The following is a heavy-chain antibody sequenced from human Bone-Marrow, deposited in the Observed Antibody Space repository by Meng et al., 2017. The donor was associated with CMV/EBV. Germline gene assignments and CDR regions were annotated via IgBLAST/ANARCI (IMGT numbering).Heavy chain of an antibody. D-gene: IGHD3-3*01. CDR3: ASGRTFGVVPSLYYYGMDV. CDR2: IYYSGTT. V-gene: IGHV4-59*05. Sequence: GSLSLTCTVSGGSISSYYWSWIRQPPGKGLEWIGSIYYSGTTYYNPSLKSRVTVSVDASKSQFSLNLRSVTAADAAIYYCASGRTFGVVPSLYYYGMDVWGQGTTVTVSS. J-gene: IGHJ6*02. CDR1: GGSISSYY.